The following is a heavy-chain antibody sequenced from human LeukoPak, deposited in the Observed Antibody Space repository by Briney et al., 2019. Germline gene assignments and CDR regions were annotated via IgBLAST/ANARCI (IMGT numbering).Heavy chain of an antibody. V-gene: IGHV4-31*03. J-gene: IGHJ5*02. CDR1: GGSISSGGYY. Sequence: PSETLSLTCTVSGGSISSGGYYWSWIRQHPGKGLEWIGYIYYSGSTYYNPSLKSRVTISVDTSKNQFSLKLSSVTAADTAVYYCARGWDSSWYWFDPWGQGTLVTISS. D-gene: IGHD6-13*01. CDR2: IYYSGST. CDR3: ARGWDSSWYWFDP.